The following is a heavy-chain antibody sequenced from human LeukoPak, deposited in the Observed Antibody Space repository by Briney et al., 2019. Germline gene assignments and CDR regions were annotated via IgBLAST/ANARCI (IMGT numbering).Heavy chain of an antibody. J-gene: IGHJ4*02. D-gene: IGHD5-24*01. V-gene: IGHV4-59*01. CDR2: IYYSGST. CDR3: ARFDGYNANYFDY. CDR1: GGSISSYY. Sequence: SETLSLTCTVSGGSISSYYWSWIRQPPGKGLEWIGYIYYSGSTNYNLSLKSRVTISVDTSKNQFSLKLSSVTAADTAVYYCARFDGYNANYFDYWGQGTLVTVSS.